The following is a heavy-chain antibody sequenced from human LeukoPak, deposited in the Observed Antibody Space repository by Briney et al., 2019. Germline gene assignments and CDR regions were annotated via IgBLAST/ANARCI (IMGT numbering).Heavy chain of an antibody. D-gene: IGHD3-10*01. J-gene: IGHJ4*02. Sequence: TSETLSLTCTVSGGSISSYYWNWIRQPAGKRLEWIGRIYDNEHINYSPFLNSRLTLSVDKSKNQFSLKLTSVTAADTAVYYCARDPGMERFGVVFDYWGQGTLVTVSS. CDR1: GGSISSYY. CDR2: IYDNEHI. CDR3: ARDPGMERFGVVFDY. V-gene: IGHV4-4*07.